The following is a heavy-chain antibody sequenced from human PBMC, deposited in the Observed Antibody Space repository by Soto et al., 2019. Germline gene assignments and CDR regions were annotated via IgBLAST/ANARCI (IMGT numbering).Heavy chain of an antibody. Sequence: PGGSLTLSCAASGLTFCSYRMNWVRKAPGKGLEWVSYISSSSSTIYYADSVKGRFTISRDNAKNSLYLQMNSLRAEDTAVYYCARAMTLEFSIFSFDYWGQGTLVTVSS. CDR2: ISSSSSTI. CDR1: GLTFCSYR. V-gene: IGHV3-48*01. D-gene: IGHD3-3*01. CDR3: ARAMTLEFSIFSFDY. J-gene: IGHJ4*02.